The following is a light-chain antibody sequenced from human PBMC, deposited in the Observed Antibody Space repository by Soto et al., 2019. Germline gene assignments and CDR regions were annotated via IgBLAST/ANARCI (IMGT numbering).Light chain of an antibody. CDR3: QQYDNWPPIT. CDR1: QSVSSSY. CDR2: GAS. V-gene: IGKV3-20*01. J-gene: IGKJ4*01. Sequence: EIVLTQSPGTLSLSPGELATLWCRASQSVSSSYLAWYQQKPGQAPRLLIYGASSRATGIPDRFSGSGAGTDFTLTISSLQSEDFAVYYCQQYDNWPPITFGGGTKVDNK.